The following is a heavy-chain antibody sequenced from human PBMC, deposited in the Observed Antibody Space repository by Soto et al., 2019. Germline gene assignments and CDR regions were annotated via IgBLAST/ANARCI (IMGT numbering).Heavy chain of an antibody. V-gene: IGHV4-34*01. CDR2: VSHSGSP. J-gene: IGHJ6*02. CDR1: GGSVSVYS. Sequence: SETLSLTCAVYGGSVSVYSWGWVRQPPGKGLEWLGEVSHSGSPKYNPSLKSRVIMSIDTSRNQFSLNLSSVTAADTAVYYCARDRKKTSFYNYGLDVWGQGTAVTVSS. CDR3: ARDRKKTSFYNYGLDV.